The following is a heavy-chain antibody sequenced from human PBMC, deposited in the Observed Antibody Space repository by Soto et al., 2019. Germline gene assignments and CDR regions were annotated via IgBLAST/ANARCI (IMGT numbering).Heavy chain of an antibody. CDR1: GGSISSGGYY. D-gene: IGHD2-2*01. CDR2: IYYSGST. J-gene: IGHJ6*02. V-gene: IGHV4-31*03. CDR3: ARAGGVVPADTYYYYYGMDV. Sequence: SETLSLTCTVSGGSISSGGYYWSWIRQHPGKGLEWIGYIYYSGSTYYNPSLKSRVTISVDTSKNQFSLKLSSVTAADTAVYYSARAGGVVPADTYYYYYGMDVWGQGTSVTVSS.